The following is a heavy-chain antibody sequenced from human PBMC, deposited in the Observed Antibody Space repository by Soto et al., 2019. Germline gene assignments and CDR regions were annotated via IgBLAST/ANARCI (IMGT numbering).Heavy chain of an antibody. V-gene: IGHV3-11*06. CDR1: GFTFSDYY. D-gene: IGHD6-13*01. Sequence: PGGSLRLSCAASGFTFSDYYMSWIRQAPGKGLEWVSYISSSSSYTNYADSVKGRFTISGDDAKNSLYLQMNSLRAEDTAVYYCARGSVKAGIAAAATRGPLDYWGQGTLVTVSS. CDR2: ISSSSSYT. J-gene: IGHJ4*02. CDR3: ARGSVKAGIAAAATRGPLDY.